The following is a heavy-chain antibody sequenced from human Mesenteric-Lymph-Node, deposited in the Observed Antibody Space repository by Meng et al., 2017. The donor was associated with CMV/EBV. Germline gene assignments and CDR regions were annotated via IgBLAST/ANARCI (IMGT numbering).Heavy chain of an antibody. CDR2: ISAYNGNT. V-gene: IGHV1-18*01. J-gene: IGHJ4*02. D-gene: IGHD3-9*01. CDR1: GYTFTNYG. CDR3: AAATYYHILSHFDY. Sequence: ASVKVSCKASGYTFTNYGISWVRQAPGQGLEWMGWISAYNGNTNYAQKFQGRVTMTTDTSTSTAYMELSSLRSDDTAVYYCAAATYYHILSHFDYWGQGTLVTVSS.